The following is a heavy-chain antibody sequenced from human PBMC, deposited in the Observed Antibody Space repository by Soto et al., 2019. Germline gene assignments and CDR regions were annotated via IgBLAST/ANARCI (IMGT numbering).Heavy chain of an antibody. CDR1: GFTFSSYA. CDR2: ISGSGGST. J-gene: IGHJ4*02. D-gene: IGHD3-10*01. CDR3: SKPWCEELSTGRFDY. V-gene: IGHV3-23*01. Sequence: GGSLRLSCAASGFTFSSYAMSWVRQAPGKGLEWVSAISGSGGSTYYADSVKGRFTISRDNSKNTLYLQMNSLRAEDTAVYYWSKPWCEELSTGRFDYWGQGTLVTVSS.